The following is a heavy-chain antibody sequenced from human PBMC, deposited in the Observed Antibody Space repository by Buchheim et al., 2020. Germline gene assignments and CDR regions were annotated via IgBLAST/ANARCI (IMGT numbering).Heavy chain of an antibody. CDR2: INHSGST. CDR1: GGSFSGYY. J-gene: IGHJ6*03. CDR3: ARARADCSSTSCYLWYYYYMDV. Sequence: QVQLQQWGAGLLKPSETLSLTCAVYGGSFSGYYWSWIRQPPGKGLEWIGEINHSGSTNYNPSLKSRVTISVDTFKNQFSLKLSSVTAADTAVYYCARARADCSSTSCYLWYYYYMDVWGKGTT. V-gene: IGHV4-34*01. D-gene: IGHD2-2*01.